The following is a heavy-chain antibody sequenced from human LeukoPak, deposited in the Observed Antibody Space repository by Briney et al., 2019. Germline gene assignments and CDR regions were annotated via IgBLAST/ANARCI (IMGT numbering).Heavy chain of an antibody. CDR3: VRDRDTSGWLY. V-gene: IGHV3-30*04. J-gene: IGHJ4*02. D-gene: IGHD6-19*01. Sequence: GGSLRLSCAASGFTFTSYAFHWVRQAPGKGLGWVTVISHDDKNRYYADSVKGRFTISRDNSKNTVYLQMNSLRVEDTAVYFCVRDRDTSGWLYWGQGTLVTVSS. CDR1: GFTFTSYA. CDR2: ISHDDKNR.